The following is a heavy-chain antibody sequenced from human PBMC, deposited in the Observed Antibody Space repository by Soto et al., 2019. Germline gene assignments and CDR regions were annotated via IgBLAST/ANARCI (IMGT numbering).Heavy chain of an antibody. CDR2: IIPIFGTA. CDR3: GRLELRGYNIDY. V-gene: IGHV1-69*01. J-gene: IGHJ4*02. D-gene: IGHD5-12*01. Sequence: QVQLVQSGAEVKKPGSSVKVSCKASGGTFSSYAISWVRQAPGQGLEWMGGIIPIFGTANYAQKFQGRVTITADESTSIAYLQPSSLRSEDTAVYYCGRLELRGYNIDYWGQGTLVTVSS. CDR1: GGTFSSYA.